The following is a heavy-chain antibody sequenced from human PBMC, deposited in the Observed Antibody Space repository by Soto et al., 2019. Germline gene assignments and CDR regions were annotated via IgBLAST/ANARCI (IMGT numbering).Heavy chain of an antibody. D-gene: IGHD7-27*01. J-gene: IGHJ4*02. V-gene: IGHV3-30*03. CDR2: ISYDGSNK. CDR1: GFTFSAYA. CDR3: ARDTLGGNHAPGADY. Sequence: QVQLVESGGGVVQPGRSLRLSCAASGFTFSAYAIHWVRQAPGKGLEWVAVISYDGSNKYFGNSVKGRFTISRDNSKNTVSLQMNSLRAEDTAVYYSARDTLGGNHAPGADYWCQGTLVTVSS.